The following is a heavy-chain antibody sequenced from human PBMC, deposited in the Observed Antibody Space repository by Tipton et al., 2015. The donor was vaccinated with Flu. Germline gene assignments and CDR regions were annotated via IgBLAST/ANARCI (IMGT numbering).Heavy chain of an antibody. CDR3: AREGVGNAFDI. V-gene: IGHV4-59*12. Sequence: TLSLTCTVSGGSLSSYYWGWIRQPPGKGLEYIGYMFHSGSTYYNPSLRSRVTISVDTSKNQFSLKLSSVTAADTAVYYCAREGVGNAFDIWGQGTMVTVSS. CDR2: MFHSGST. CDR1: GGSLSSYY. J-gene: IGHJ3*02. D-gene: IGHD1-26*01.